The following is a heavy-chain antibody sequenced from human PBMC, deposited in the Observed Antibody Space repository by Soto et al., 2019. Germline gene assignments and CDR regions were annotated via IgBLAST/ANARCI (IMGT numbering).Heavy chain of an antibody. CDR2: ISAYNGNT. D-gene: IGHD2-15*01. J-gene: IGHJ4*02. Sequence: WASVKVSCKASGYTFTSYGISWVRQAPGQGLEWMGWISAYNGNTNYAQKLQGRVTMTTDTSTSTAYMELRSLRSDDTAVYYCARACSGGSCYSNFGIDYWGQGTLVTVSS. CDR3: ARACSGGSCYSNFGIDY. CDR1: GYTFTSYG. V-gene: IGHV1-18*04.